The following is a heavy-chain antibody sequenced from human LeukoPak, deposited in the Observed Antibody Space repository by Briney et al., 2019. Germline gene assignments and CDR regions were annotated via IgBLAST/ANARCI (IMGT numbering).Heavy chain of an antibody. CDR2: INIDGSST. CDR1: GFTFSSYW. J-gene: IGHJ4*02. Sequence: KAGGSLRLSCAASGFTFSSYWMHWVRQAPGKGLVWVSRINIDGSSTSYADSVKGRFAISRDNAKSSLYLQMNSLRAEDTAVYYCARGRGSDYWGQGTLVTVSS. CDR3: ARGRGSDY. D-gene: IGHD3-16*01. V-gene: IGHV3-74*01.